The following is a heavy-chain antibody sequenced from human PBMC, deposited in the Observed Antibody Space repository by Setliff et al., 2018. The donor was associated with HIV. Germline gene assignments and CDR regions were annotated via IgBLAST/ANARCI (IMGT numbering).Heavy chain of an antibody. CDR1: GYTFTSYA. CDR3: ARGSEAYYDFWSGYYPFDY. J-gene: IGHJ4*02. V-gene: IGHV1-3*03. CDR2: INAGNGNT. D-gene: IGHD3-3*01. Sequence: ASVKVSCKASGYTFTSYAMHWMRQAPGQRLEWMGWINAGNGNTKYSQEFQGRVTITRDTSASTAYMELSSLRSEDMAVYYCARGSEAYYDFWSGYYPFDYWGQGTLVTVSS.